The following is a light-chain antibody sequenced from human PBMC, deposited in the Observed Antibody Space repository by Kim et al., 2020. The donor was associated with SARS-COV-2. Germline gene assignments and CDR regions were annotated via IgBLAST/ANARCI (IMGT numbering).Light chain of an antibody. CDR2: GNS. V-gene: IGLV1-40*01. J-gene: IGLJ3*02. CDR3: QSYDSSLSAV. Sequence: GQGVTISCTGSSSNIGAGYDVHWYQQLPGTAPNLLIYGNSNRPSGVPDRFSGSKSGTSASLAITGLQAEDEADYYCQSYDSSLSAVFGGGTQLTVL. CDR1: SSNIGAGYD.